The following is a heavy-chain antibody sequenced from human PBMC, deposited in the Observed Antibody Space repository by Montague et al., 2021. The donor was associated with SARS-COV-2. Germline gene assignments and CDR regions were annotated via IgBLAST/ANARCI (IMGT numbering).Heavy chain of an antibody. CDR2: IYSGDRGT. D-gene: IGHD5-18*01. Sequence: SLRLSCAASGFTFNRYSMSLFRQSPGKGLEWVSVIYSGDRGTYYSDAVKGRFTISRDNSKNTLYLQMHSLRAEDTAKYYCAKGRYSAYVLDYWGPGTQVTVSS. CDR1: GFTFNRYS. J-gene: IGHJ4*02. CDR3: AKGRYSAYVLDY. V-gene: IGHV3-23*03.